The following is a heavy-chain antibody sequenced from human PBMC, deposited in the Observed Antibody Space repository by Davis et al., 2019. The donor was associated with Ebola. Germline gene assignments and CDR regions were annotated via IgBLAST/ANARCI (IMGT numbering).Heavy chain of an antibody. D-gene: IGHD3-10*01. CDR3: ARGITMVRGRDWFDP. V-gene: IGHV1-18*01. Sequence: ASVKVSCKASGYTFTSYGISWVRQAPGQGLEWMGWISAYNGNTNYAQKLQGRVTMTTDTSTSTAYMELRRLRSDDTAVYYCARGITMVRGRDWFDPWGQGTLVTVSS. CDR1: GYTFTSYG. J-gene: IGHJ5*02. CDR2: ISAYNGNT.